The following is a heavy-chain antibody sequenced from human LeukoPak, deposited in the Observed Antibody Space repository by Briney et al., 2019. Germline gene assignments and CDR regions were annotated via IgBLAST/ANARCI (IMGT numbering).Heavy chain of an antibody. CDR1: GFTFSSYA. CDR2: ISDSGGYT. D-gene: IGHD6-13*01. V-gene: IGHV3-23*01. Sequence: GGSLRVSCAASGFTFSSYAMIWVRQAPGKGLEWVSSISDSGGYTYYADSVKGRFTISRDNAENSLYLQMNNLGAEDTAVYYCATSLDAPGNYWGQGILVTVSS. J-gene: IGHJ4*02. CDR3: ATSLDAPGNY.